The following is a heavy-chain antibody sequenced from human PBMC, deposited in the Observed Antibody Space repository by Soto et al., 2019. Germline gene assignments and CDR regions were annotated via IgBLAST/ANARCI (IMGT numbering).Heavy chain of an antibody. J-gene: IGHJ3*02. CDR3: ARDLREVQDYYDTVYMAFDI. CDR1: GFTFSSYS. D-gene: IGHD3-22*01. CDR2: ISSSSSYI. Sequence: GGSLRLSCAASGFTFSSYSMNWVRQAPGKGLEWVSSISSSSSYIYYADSVKGRFTISRDNAKNSLYLQMNSLRAEDTAVYYCARDLREVQDYYDTVYMAFDIWGQGTMVTVSS. V-gene: IGHV3-21*04.